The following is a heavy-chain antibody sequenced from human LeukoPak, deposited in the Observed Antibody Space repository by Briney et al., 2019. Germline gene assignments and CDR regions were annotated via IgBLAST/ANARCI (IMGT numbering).Heavy chain of an antibody. CDR1: GFTFSNYA. J-gene: IGHJ4*02. D-gene: IGHD2/OR15-2a*01. CDR2: ISNDGDNK. CDR3: TRESSFYSTSHFDS. V-gene: IGHV3-30-3*01. Sequence: AGGSLRLSCTASGFTFSNYAMHWLRQGPGKGLEWVAFISNDGDNKYYADSVKGRFTISRDNSKTTLFLQMSGLRAEDTAFYYCTRESSFYSTSHFDSWGQGTLVTVSS.